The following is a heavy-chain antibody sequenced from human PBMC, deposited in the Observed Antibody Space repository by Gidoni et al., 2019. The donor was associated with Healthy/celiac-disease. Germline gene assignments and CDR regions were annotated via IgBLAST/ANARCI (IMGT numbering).Heavy chain of an antibody. CDR1: GFPFSSYA. V-gene: IGHV3-23*01. J-gene: IGHJ4*02. Sequence: EVQLLESGGGLVQPGGSLRLSCASSGFPFSSYAMSWVRQAPGKGLEWVSAISGSGGSTYYADSVKGRFTISRDNSKNTLYLQMNSLRAEDTAVYYCAKDPTLAVTDFDYWGQGTLVTVSS. CDR3: AKDPTLAVTDFDY. CDR2: ISGSGGST. D-gene: IGHD2-21*02.